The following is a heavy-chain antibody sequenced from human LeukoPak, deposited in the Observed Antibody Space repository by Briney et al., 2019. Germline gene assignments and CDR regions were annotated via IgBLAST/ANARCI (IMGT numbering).Heavy chain of an antibody. J-gene: IGHJ6*03. CDR3: ARVDTAMVHYYYYYYLDV. D-gene: IGHD5-18*01. Sequence: PSETLSLSRVDPGGSISSYDWSCIRPPPGRGLWCVGYIYYSGSTNYNHSLKRGDSISVETSKNQFSLKLSSVTAADTAVYYSARVDTAMVHYYYYYYLDVWGKGTTVTVSS. V-gene: IGHV4-59*01. CDR1: GGSISSYD. CDR2: IYYSGST.